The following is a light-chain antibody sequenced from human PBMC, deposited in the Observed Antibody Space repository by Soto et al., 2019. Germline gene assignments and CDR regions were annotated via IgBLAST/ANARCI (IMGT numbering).Light chain of an antibody. J-gene: IGLJ1*01. V-gene: IGLV2-14*01. CDR3: SSYTSGSTFYV. CDR2: DVS. CDR1: SSDIGGYNY. Sequence: QSVLTQPASVSGSPGQSITISCTGTSSDIGGYNYVSWFQQHPGKAPKLMISDVSNRPSGVSNRFSGSKSGNTASLTIYGLQAEDEADYYCSSYTSGSTFYVFGTGTKVTVL.